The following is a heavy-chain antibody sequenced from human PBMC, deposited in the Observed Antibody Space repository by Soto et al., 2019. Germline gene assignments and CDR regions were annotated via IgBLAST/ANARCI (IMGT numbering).Heavy chain of an antibody. Sequence: QPGGSLRLSCAASGFTFSSYAMSWVRQAPGKGLEWVSAISGSGGSTYYADSVKGRFTISRDNSKNTLYLQMNSLRAEDTAVYYCARPLGGYSPYYYGMDVWGQGTTVTVSS. V-gene: IGHV3-23*01. CDR1: GFTFSSYA. J-gene: IGHJ6*02. CDR2: ISGSGGST. CDR3: ARPLGGYSPYYYGMDV. D-gene: IGHD3-22*01.